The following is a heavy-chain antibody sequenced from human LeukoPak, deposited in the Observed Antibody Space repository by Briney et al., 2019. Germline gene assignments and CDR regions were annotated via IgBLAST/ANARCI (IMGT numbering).Heavy chain of an antibody. V-gene: IGHV1-46*01. CDR3: AREAIVTTRRTFDLDY. CDR2: IIPSASST. Sequence: SVKVSCKASGYTSTNYYIHWVRQAPGQGLEWMGIIIPSASSTRYAQKLQDRVTMTRDTSTSTVYMELSSLGSDDTAMYYCAREAIVTTRRTFDLDYWGPGTLVTVSS. CDR1: GYTSTNYY. J-gene: IGHJ4*02. D-gene: IGHD4-11*01.